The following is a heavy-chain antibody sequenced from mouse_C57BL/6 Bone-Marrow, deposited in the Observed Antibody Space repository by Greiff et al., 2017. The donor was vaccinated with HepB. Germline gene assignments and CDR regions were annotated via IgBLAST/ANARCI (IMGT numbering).Heavy chain of an antibody. Sequence: QVQLQQPGAELVRPGSSVKLSCKASGYTFTSYWMHWVKQRPIQGLEWIGNIDPSDSETHYNQKFKDKATLTVDKSSSTAYMQLSSLTSEDSAVYYCARRELRRGYFDYWGQGTTLTVSS. J-gene: IGHJ2*01. CDR1: GYTFTSYW. CDR3: ARRELRRGYFDY. CDR2: IDPSDSET. D-gene: IGHD1-1*01. V-gene: IGHV1-52*01.